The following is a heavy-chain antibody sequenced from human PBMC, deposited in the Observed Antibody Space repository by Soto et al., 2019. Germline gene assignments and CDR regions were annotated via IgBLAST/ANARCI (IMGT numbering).Heavy chain of an antibody. D-gene: IGHD3-10*01. V-gene: IGHV4-39*01. CDR2: IYYTGIT. CDR1: GGSISSSSYY. Sequence: SETLSLTCTVSGGSISSSSYYWGWIRQPPGKGLEWIGNIYYTGITHYNPSLKSRATISIDTSKNQFSLNLNSVTATDTATYFCARALRGHLITLWGQGTLVTVSS. J-gene: IGHJ4*02. CDR3: ARALRGHLITL.